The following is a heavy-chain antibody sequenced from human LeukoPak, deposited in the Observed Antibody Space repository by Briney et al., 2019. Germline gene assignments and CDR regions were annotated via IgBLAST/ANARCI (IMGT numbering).Heavy chain of an antibody. CDR3: AKIPMITFGGVIYYFDY. J-gene: IGHJ4*02. Sequence: PPGGSLRLSCAASGFTFSSYAISWVRQAPGKGQERVLSISGSGGSTYYADSVKGRFTISRDNSKNTLYLQMNSLRAEDTAVYYCAKIPMITFGGVIYYFDYWGQGTLVTVSS. V-gene: IGHV3-23*01. D-gene: IGHD3-16*02. CDR1: GFTFSSYA. CDR2: ISGSGGST.